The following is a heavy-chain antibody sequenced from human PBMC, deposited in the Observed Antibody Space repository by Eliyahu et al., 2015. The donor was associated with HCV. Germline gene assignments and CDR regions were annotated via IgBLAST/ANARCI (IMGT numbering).Heavy chain of an antibody. J-gene: IGHJ4*02. CDR2: IYYSGST. V-gene: IGHV4-39*01. Sequence: QLQLQESGPGLVKPSETLSLTCTVSGGSISSSSYYWGWIRQPPGKGLEWIGSIYYSGSTYYNPSLKSRVTISVDTSKNQFSLKLSSVTAADTAVYYCASVGSSSSLDYWGQGTLVTVSS. CDR1: GGSISSSSYY. CDR3: ASVGSSSSLDY. D-gene: IGHD6-6*01.